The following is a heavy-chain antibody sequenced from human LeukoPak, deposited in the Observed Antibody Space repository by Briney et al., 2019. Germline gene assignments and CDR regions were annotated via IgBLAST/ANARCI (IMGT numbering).Heavy chain of an antibody. CDR1: GGSISSGGYY. V-gene: IGHV4-31*03. J-gene: IGHJ4*02. Sequence: KSSQTLSLTCTVSGGSISSGGYYWSWIRQHPGKSLEWIGYIYYSGSTYYNPSLKSRVTISVDTSKNQFSLKLSSVTAADTAVYYCARTDYYDSSGLRGYFDYWGQGTLVTVSS. CDR2: IYYSGST. CDR3: ARTDYYDSSGLRGYFDY. D-gene: IGHD3-22*01.